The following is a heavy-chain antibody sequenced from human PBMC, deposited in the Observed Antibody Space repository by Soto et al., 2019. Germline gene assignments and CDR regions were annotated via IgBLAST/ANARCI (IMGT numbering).Heavy chain of an antibody. D-gene: IGHD3-22*01. CDR3: ARGDYYDIHDY. CDR1: GYTFTSYA. Sequence: QVQLVQSGAEVKKPGASVKVYCKASGYTFTSYAMHWVRQAPGQSLEWMGWINAGNGNTKYSQKFQGRVTITRDTSASTAYMELSSLRSEDTAVYYCARGDYYDIHDYWGQGTLVTVSS. V-gene: IGHV1-3*01. J-gene: IGHJ4*02. CDR2: INAGNGNT.